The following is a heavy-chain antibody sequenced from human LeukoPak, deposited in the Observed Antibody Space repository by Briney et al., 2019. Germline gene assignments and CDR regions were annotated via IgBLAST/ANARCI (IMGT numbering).Heavy chain of an antibody. D-gene: IGHD3-16*02. CDR2: INAGNGNT. Sequence: ASVKVSCKASGYTFTSYAMHWVRQAPGQRLEWMGWINAGNGNTKYSQKFQGRVTITRDTSASTAYVELSSLRSEDTAVYYCARDALMITFGGVIEYPDYWGQGTLVTVSS. CDR3: ARDALMITFGGVIEYPDY. J-gene: IGHJ4*02. V-gene: IGHV1-3*01. CDR1: GYTFTSYA.